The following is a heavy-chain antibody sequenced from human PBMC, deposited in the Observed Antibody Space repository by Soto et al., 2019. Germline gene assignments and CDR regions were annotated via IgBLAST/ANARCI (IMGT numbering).Heavy chain of an antibody. Sequence: XTVKVSCPVSGHTLTELSRHWVRQAPGKGLECMGGFDPEDGETIYAQKFQGRVTMTEDTSTDTAYMELSSLRSEDTAVYYCATLTAWNYYDSSGYYIDYWGQGTLVTVSS. CDR3: ATLTAWNYYDSSGYYIDY. J-gene: IGHJ4*02. V-gene: IGHV1-24*01. CDR2: FDPEDGET. D-gene: IGHD3-22*01. CDR1: GHTLTELS.